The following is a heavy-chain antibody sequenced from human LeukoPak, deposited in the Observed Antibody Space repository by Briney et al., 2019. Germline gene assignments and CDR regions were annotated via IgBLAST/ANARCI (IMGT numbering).Heavy chain of an antibody. CDR2: IYHTGST. CDR1: GGSITSSNW. V-gene: IGHV4-4*02. J-gene: IGHJ4*02. CDR3: ASGRPIAY. Sequence: SETLSLTCAVPGGSITSSNWWSWVRQPPGKGLEWIGEIYHTGSTNYNPSLKSRVTMSVDKSKNQFSLKLSSVTAADTAVYYCASGRPIAYWGQGTLVTVSS. D-gene: IGHD6-13*01.